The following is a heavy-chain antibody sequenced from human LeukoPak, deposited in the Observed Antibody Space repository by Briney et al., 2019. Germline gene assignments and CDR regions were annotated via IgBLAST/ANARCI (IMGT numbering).Heavy chain of an antibody. Sequence: SETLSLTCTVSGGSNSSSSYYWGWIRQPPGKGLEWIGSIYYSGSTYYNPSLKSRVTISVDTSKNQFSLKLSSVTAADTAVYYCARFGEVFDYWGQGTLVTVSS. CDR1: GGSNSSSSYY. V-gene: IGHV4-39*01. CDR2: IYYSGST. D-gene: IGHD3-10*01. CDR3: ARFGEVFDY. J-gene: IGHJ4*02.